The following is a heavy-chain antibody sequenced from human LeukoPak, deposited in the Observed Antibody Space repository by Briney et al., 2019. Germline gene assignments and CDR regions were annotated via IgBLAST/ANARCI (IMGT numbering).Heavy chain of an antibody. CDR3: AAASYQSDDAFDI. D-gene: IGHD2-2*01. Sequence: SVKVSCKASGFTFTSSAMQWVRQARGQRLGWIGWIVVGSGNTNYAQKFQERVTITRDMSTSTAYMELSSLRSEDAAVYYCAAASYQSDDAFDIWGQGTMVTVSS. J-gene: IGHJ3*02. CDR2: IVVGSGNT. V-gene: IGHV1-58*02. CDR1: GFTFTSSA.